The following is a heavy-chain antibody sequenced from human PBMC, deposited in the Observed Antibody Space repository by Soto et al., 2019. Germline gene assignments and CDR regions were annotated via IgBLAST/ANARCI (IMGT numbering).Heavy chain of an antibody. V-gene: IGHV3-33*01. D-gene: IGHD3-3*01. CDR3: ARAPTYYDFWSGYSDY. J-gene: IGHJ4*02. Sequence: QVQLVESGGGVVQPGRSLRLSCAASGFTFSSYGMHWVRQAPGKGLEWVAVIWYDGSNKNYADSVKGRFTISRDNSKNTLYLQMNSLRAEDTAVYYCARAPTYYDFWSGYSDYWGQGTLVTVS. CDR1: GFTFSSYG. CDR2: IWYDGSNK.